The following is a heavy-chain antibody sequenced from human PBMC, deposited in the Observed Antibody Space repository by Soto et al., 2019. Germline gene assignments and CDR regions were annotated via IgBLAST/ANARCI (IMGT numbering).Heavy chain of an antibody. V-gene: IGHV3-53*01. CDR2: IYSGGST. Sequence: EVQLVESGGGLIQPGGSLRLSCAASGFTFSSNDMNWVRQAPGKWLEWVSLIYSGGSTYYADYVKGRFTISRDNSKNTLYLQMSSLRDEATAVYYCATRPLLPGAPWGQGTMVTVSS. D-gene: IGHD3-22*01. J-gene: IGHJ3*01. CDR1: GFTFSSND. CDR3: ATRPLLPGAP.